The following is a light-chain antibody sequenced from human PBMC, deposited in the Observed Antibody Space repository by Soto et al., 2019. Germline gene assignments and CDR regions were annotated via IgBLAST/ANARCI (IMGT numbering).Light chain of an antibody. CDR2: DVN. J-gene: IGLJ2*01. CDR3: TSWTTSTTMI. V-gene: IGLV2-14*03. Sequence: QSVLTQPASVSGSPGQSITISCTGTSSDIGAYNYVSWYQQHPGKAPKLMIYDVNIRPSGVSNRFSGSKSGNTASLTISGLQAKDEADYYCTSWTTSTTMIFGGGTKLTVL. CDR1: SSDIGAYNY.